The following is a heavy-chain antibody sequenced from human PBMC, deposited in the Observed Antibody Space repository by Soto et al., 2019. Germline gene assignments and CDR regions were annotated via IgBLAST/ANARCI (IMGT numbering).Heavy chain of an antibody. CDR2: INLSADRR. D-gene: IGHD3-22*01. CDR3: VRDPSSGYRSFDY. CDR1: GYIFTNYY. Sequence: QVQLVQSGAEVKKPGASVKVACKASGYIFTNYYIHWVRQAPGQGHEWMGIINLSADRRSYAQKFQGRFTVTMETSTRTVYMELCSLRSEDTAVYYCVRDPSSGYRSFDYWGQGTLVTVSS. V-gene: IGHV1-46*03. J-gene: IGHJ4*02.